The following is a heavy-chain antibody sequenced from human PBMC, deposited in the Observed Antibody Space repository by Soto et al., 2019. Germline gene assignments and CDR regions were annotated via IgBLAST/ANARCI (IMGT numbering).Heavy chain of an antibody. CDR3: ARGRYGDYDY. D-gene: IGHD4-17*01. CDR2: SNHSGST. V-gene: IGHV4-34*01. J-gene: IGHJ4*02. CDR1: GGSFSGYY. Sequence: QVQLQQWGAGLLKPSETLSLTCAVYGGSFSGYYWSWIRQPPGQGLEWIGESNHSGSTNYNPSLKSRVTISVDTSKNQFSLKLSSVTAADTAVHYWARGRYGDYDYWGQGTLVTVSS.